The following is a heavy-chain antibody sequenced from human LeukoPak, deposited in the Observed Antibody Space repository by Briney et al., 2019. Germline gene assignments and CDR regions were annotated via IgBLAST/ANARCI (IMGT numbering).Heavy chain of an antibody. CDR1: GYTFTGYY. CDR3: ARLEGYSGYGYFDY. V-gene: IGHV1-2*02. J-gene: IGHJ4*02. CDR2: INPNSGGT. D-gene: IGHD5-12*01. Sequence: ASVKVSCKASGYTFTGYYMHWVRQAPGQGLEWMGWINPNSGGTNYAQKFQGRVTMTRDTSISTAYMELSRLRSDDTAVYYCARLEGYSGYGYFDYWGQGTLVTVSS.